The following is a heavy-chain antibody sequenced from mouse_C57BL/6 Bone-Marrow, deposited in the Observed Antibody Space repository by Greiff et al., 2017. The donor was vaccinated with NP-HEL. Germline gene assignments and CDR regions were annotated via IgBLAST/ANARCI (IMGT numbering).Heavy chain of an antibody. CDR1: GYTFTSYW. J-gene: IGHJ2*01. CDR3: ARDSLRYFDY. D-gene: IGHD1-1*01. V-gene: IGHV1-64*01. Sequence: VQLQQSGAELVKPGASVKLSCKASGYTFTSYWMHWVKQRPGQGLEWIGMIHPNSGSTNYNEKFKSKATLTVDKSSSTAYMQLSSLTSEDSAVYYCARDSLRYFDYWGQGTTLTVSS. CDR2: IHPNSGST.